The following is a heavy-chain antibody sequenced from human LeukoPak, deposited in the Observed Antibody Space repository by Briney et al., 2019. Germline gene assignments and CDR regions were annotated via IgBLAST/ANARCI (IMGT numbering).Heavy chain of an antibody. Sequence: PGGSLRLSCAASGFTFSSYWMNWVRQAPGKGLEWVSSISTSSSYIYYADSVKGRFTISRDNAKNSLYLQMNSLRAEDTAVYYCARARWGSDYYYYDMDVWGQGTTVTVSS. V-gene: IGHV3-21*01. CDR3: ARARWGSDYYYYDMDV. J-gene: IGHJ6*02. CDR2: ISTSSSYI. D-gene: IGHD2-21*01. CDR1: GFTFSSYW.